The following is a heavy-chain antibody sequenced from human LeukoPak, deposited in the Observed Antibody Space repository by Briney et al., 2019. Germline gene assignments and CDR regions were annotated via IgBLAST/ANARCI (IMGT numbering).Heavy chain of an antibody. CDR3: TTGAMVRGPLRGAFDI. Sequence: GGSLRLSCAASGFTFSNAWMSWVRQAPGKGLEWVGRIKSKTDGGTTDYAAPVKGRFTISRDDSKNTLYLQMNSPKTEDTAVYYCTTGAMVRGPLRGAFDIWGQGTMVTVSS. D-gene: IGHD3-10*01. J-gene: IGHJ3*02. CDR1: GFTFSNAW. CDR2: IKSKTDGGTT. V-gene: IGHV3-15*01.